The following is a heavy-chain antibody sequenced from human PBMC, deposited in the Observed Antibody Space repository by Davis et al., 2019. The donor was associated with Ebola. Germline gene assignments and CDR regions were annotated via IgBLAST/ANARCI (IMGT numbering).Heavy chain of an antibody. Sequence: SETLSLTCAISGDSVSSRSAAWNWIRQSPSRGLEWLGKTYYRSKWYTDYALSVKSRIVINSDTSKNQFSLQLNSVTPDDTAVYYCARDLNWFDSWGQGTLVTVSS. CDR2: TYYRSKWYT. CDR1: GDSVSSRSAA. J-gene: IGHJ5*01. V-gene: IGHV6-1*01. CDR3: ARDLNWFDS.